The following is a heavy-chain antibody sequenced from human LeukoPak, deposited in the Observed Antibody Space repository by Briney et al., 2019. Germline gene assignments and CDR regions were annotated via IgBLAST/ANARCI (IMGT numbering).Heavy chain of an antibody. Sequence: PSETLSLTCAVYGGSFSGYYWSWIRQPPGKGLEWIGEINHSGSTNYNPSLKSRVTISVDTSKNQFSLKLSSVTAADTAVYYCARHLKGYCSGGSCAGWFDPWGQGTLVTVSS. CDR1: GGSFSGYY. CDR2: INHSGST. CDR3: ARHLKGYCSGGSCAGWFDP. J-gene: IGHJ5*02. V-gene: IGHV4-34*01. D-gene: IGHD2-15*01.